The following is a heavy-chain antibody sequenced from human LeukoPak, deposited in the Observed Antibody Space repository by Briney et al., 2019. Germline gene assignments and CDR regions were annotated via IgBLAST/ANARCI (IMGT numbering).Heavy chain of an antibody. CDR3: ARGARIFDS. CDR2: MYYSGSS. V-gene: IGHV4-59*08. Sequence: SETLSLTCTVSGGSISSHYWSWIRQPPGKGLEWIGYMYYSGSSKYNPSLKSRVTISVDASKNQFSLRLTSVTAADTAVYYCARGARIFDSWGPGTLVTVSS. CDR1: GGSISSHY. J-gene: IGHJ4*02. D-gene: IGHD2/OR15-2a*01.